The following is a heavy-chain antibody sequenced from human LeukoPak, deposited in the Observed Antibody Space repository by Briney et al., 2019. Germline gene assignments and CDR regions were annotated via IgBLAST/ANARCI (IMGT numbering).Heavy chain of an antibody. Sequence: GGSLRLSCAASGFTFSSYWMSWVRQAPGKGLEWVANIKQDGSEKYYADSVKGRFTISRDNSKNTLYLQMNSLRAEDTAVYYCAKDSRSGIGDYWGQGTLVTVSS. CDR2: IKQDGSEK. J-gene: IGHJ4*02. CDR1: GFTFSSYW. V-gene: IGHV3-7*01. CDR3: AKDSRSGIGDY.